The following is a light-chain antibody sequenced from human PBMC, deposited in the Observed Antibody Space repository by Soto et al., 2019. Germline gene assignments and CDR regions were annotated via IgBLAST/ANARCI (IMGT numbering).Light chain of an antibody. J-gene: IGLJ1*01. CDR1: SSEVGYNNY. CDR2: EVS. V-gene: IGLV2-8*01. CDR3: TSYAGTDVHYV. Sequence: QSVLTQPPSASGSPGQSVTISCTGTSSEVGYNNYVSWYQQYPGKAPKLLIYEVSKRPSGVPDRFSGSKSGNTASLTVSGLQAADEADYYCTSYAGTDVHYVFGTGTKVTVL.